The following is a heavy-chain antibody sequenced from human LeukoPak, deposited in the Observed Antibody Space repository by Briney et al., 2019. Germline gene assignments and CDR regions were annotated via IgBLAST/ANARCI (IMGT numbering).Heavy chain of an antibody. D-gene: IGHD4-17*01. CDR1: GFTLNKYW. CDR2: ITGDGNDI. CDR3: ARDAYTTTSNWLDP. J-gene: IGHJ5*02. Sequence: GGSLRLSCEASGFTLNKYWMHWVRQAPGKGLVWVSRITGDGNDIVYADSVEGRFTVSRDDAKNTLFLQMNSLRVEDTAIYYCARDAYTTTSNWLDPWGQGTLVTVSS. V-gene: IGHV3-74*01.